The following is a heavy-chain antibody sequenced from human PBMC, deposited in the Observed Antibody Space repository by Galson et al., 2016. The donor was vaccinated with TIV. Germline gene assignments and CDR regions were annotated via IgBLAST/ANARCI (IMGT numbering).Heavy chain of an antibody. CDR2: INPTSGGT. CDR3: ARNQSMIGDYYFDL. V-gene: IGHV1-2*04. Sequence: SVKVSCKASGFNFSDYYFHWVRQAPGQGLEWMGWINPTSGGTKYAQKFQAWVTLTRDTSINTAHMEMSRMKSDDTAVYCCARNQSMIGDYYFDLWGRGTLVTVSS. J-gene: IGHJ2*01. CDR1: GFNFSDYY. D-gene: IGHD3-16*01.